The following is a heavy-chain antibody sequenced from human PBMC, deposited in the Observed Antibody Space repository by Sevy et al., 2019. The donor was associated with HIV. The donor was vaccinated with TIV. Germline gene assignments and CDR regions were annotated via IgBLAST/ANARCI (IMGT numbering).Heavy chain of an antibody. D-gene: IGHD3-10*01. CDR1: GFTFSSYA. CDR2: ISYDGSNK. Sequence: GGSLRLSCAASGFTFSSYAMHWVRQAPGKGLEWVAVISYDGSNKYYADSVKGRFTISRDNSKNTLYLQMNSLRAEDTAVYYCARGGGYYGSGSYLDYWGQGTLVIVSS. J-gene: IGHJ4*02. CDR3: ARGGGYYGSGSYLDY. V-gene: IGHV3-30-3*01.